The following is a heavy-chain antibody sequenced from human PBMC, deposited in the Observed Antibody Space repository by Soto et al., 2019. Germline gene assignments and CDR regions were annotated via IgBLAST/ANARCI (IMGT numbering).Heavy chain of an antibody. CDR3: ASDIVLMEPHAFDI. J-gene: IGHJ3*02. Sequence: GGSLRLSCAASGFTFSSYAMHWVRQAPGKGLEYVSAISSNGGSTYYANSVKGRFTISRDNSKNTLYLQMGSLRAEDMAVYYCASDIVLMEPHAFDIWGQGTMVTVSS. D-gene: IGHD2-8*01. CDR1: GFTFSSYA. V-gene: IGHV3-64*01. CDR2: ISSNGGST.